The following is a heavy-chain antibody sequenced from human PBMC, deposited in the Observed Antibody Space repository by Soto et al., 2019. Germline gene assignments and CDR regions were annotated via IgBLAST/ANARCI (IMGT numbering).Heavy chain of an antibody. V-gene: IGHV4-31*01. D-gene: IGHD3-22*01. CDR2: IYYSGST. CDR1: GGSSSSGGYY. CDR3: ATSSIGCYYDSGGPVGYYDMDF. J-gene: IGHJ6*02. Sequence: TLSRTCTVSGGSSSSGGYYWRWIRHHPWKFLEWIGYIYYSGSTYYNPSLKSLVTISVYTSKNQFSLKLSSVTAADTAVYYCATSSIGCYYDSGGPVGYYDMDFWPQGTTGTASS.